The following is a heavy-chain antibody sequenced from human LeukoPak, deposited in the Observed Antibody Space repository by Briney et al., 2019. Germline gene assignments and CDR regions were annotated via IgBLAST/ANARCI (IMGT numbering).Heavy chain of an antibody. V-gene: IGHV3-23*01. Sequence: GGTLRLSCAASGFTFSSYGMSWVRQAPGKGLEWVSAISGSGGSTYYADSVKGRFTISRDNSKNTLYLQMNSLRAEDTAVYYCEANYYDSSGYYYSQGYWGQGTLVTVSS. D-gene: IGHD3-22*01. CDR1: GFTFSSYG. CDR3: EANYYDSSGYYYSQGY. J-gene: IGHJ4*02. CDR2: ISGSGGST.